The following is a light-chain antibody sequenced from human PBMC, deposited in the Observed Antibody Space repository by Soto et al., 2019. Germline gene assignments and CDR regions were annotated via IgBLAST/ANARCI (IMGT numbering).Light chain of an antibody. CDR3: SSYAGSNNFV. J-gene: IGLJ1*01. CDR2: EVS. Sequence: QSALTQPPSAPGSPGQSVTISCTGTSSDVGGYNYVSWYQQHPGKAPKLMIYEVSERPSGVPDRFSGSKSSNTASLTVSGLQAEDEADYYCSSYAGSNNFVFGTGTKVTLL. CDR1: SSDVGGYNY. V-gene: IGLV2-8*01.